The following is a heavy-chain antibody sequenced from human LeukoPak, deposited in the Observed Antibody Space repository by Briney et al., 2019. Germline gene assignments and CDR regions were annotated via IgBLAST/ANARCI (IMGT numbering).Heavy chain of an antibody. D-gene: IGHD3-22*01. V-gene: IGHV1-46*01. Sequence: ASVKVSCKASGGTFSSYAISWVRQAPGQGLEWMGIINTSGGSTNYAQKFQGRVTMTRDTSTTTVYMELSSLRSEDTAVYYCATGFYFDTSGLLMHWGQGTLVTVSS. J-gene: IGHJ4*02. CDR2: INTSGGST. CDR1: GGTFSSYA. CDR3: ATGFYFDTSGLLMH.